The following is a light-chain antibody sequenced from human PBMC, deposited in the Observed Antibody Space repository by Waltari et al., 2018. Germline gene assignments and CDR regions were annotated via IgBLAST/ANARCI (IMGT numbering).Light chain of an antibody. V-gene: IGKV2-40*01. CDR3: MQALELYG. J-gene: IGKJ2*03. CDR1: QSLLDAEDGSIY. Sequence: DIVMTQNPLSLPVTLGDPASISCRSSQSLLDAEDGSIYLEWYLQRPGHSPQLLIYEVSNRASGVPDRFSGSGSDTDFTLKITRVEAEDVGIYYCMQALELYGFGPGTRVELK. CDR2: EVS.